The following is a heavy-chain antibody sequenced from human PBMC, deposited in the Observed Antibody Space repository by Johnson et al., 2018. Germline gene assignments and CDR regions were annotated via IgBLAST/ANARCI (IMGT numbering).Heavy chain of an antibody. Sequence: VQLVESGGGLVKPGGSLRLSCAASGFTFSSYSMNWVRQAPGKGLEWVSSISSSSSYIYYADSVKGRFTISRDNAKNSLYLQMNSLRAEDTAVYYCARDSEATVTPFVSRLRPNDAFDIWGQGTMVTVSS. D-gene: IGHD4-17*01. CDR1: GFTFSSYS. CDR3: ARDSEATVTPFVSRLRPNDAFDI. J-gene: IGHJ3*02. V-gene: IGHV3-21*01. CDR2: ISSSSSYI.